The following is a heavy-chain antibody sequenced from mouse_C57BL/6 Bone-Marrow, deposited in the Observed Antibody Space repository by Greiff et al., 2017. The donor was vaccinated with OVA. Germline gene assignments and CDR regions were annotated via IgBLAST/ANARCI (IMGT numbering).Heavy chain of an antibody. CDR1: GFTFSSYG. V-gene: IGHV5-6*01. CDR3: ARHRYYGSSRYWYFDV. D-gene: IGHD1-1*01. CDR2: ISSGGSYT. J-gene: IGHJ1*03. Sequence: DVQLQESGGDLVKPGGSLKLSCAASGFTFSSYGMSWVRQTPDKRLEWVATISSGGSYTYYPDSVKGRFTISRDNAKNTLYLQMSSLKSEDTAMYYCARHRYYGSSRYWYFDVWGTGTTVTVSS.